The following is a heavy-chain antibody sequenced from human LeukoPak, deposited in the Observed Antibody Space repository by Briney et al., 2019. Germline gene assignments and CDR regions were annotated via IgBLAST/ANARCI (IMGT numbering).Heavy chain of an antibody. V-gene: IGHV3-30*02. D-gene: IGHD3-22*01. Sequence: GSLRLSCAASGFTFSSYGMHWVRQAPGKGLEWVAFIRYDGSNKYYADSVKGRFTISRDNSKNTLYLQMNSLRAEDTAVYYCAKVPIPYYDSSGPDYWGQGTLATVSS. CDR2: IRYDGSNK. CDR3: AKVPIPYYDSSGPDY. CDR1: GFTFSSYG. J-gene: IGHJ4*02.